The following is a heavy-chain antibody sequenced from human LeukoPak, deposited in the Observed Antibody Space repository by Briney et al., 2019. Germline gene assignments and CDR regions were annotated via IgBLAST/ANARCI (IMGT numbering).Heavy chain of an antibody. J-gene: IGHJ5*02. D-gene: IGHD4-17*01. CDR1: GFTFSTYA. CDR2: IGGSGLST. V-gene: IGHV3-23*01. CDR3: ANTPRGTVTTSS. Sequence: GGSLRLSCAASGFTFSTYAMSWVRQAPGKGLEWVSAIGGSGLSTYYADSVKGRFTISRDNSKDTLYLQMNSLRAEDTAVYYCANTPRGTVTTSSWGQETLVTVSS.